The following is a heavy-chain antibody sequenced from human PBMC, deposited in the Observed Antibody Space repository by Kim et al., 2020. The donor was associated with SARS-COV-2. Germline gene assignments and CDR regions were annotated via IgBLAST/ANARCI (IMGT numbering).Heavy chain of an antibody. CDR1: GFTFSSYA. CDR3: AKAGPGLRQEYVWGTYAYN. J-gene: IGHJ4*02. D-gene: IGHD3-16*01. Sequence: GGSLRLSCAASGFTFSSYAMSWVRQAPGKGLEWVSGISGRGATTYYADSVKGRFTISRDNSKNTLYLQLNSLRAQDTAVYYCAKAGPGLRQEYVWGTYAYNWGQGTLVTVSS. CDR2: ISGRGATT. V-gene: IGHV3-23*01.